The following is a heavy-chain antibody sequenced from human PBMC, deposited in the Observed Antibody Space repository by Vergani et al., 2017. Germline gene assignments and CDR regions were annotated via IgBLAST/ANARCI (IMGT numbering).Heavy chain of an antibody. CDR2: ISSSGSTI. CDR1: GFTFSSYE. V-gene: IGHV3-48*03. Sequence: EVQLVESGGGLVQPGGSLRLSCAASGFTFSSYEMNWVRQAPGKGLEWVSYISSSGSTIYYADSVKGRFTISRDNAKNSLYLQMNSLRAEDTAVYYCARGEAAAGTIFDYWGQGTLVTVSS. D-gene: IGHD6-13*01. J-gene: IGHJ4*02. CDR3: ARGEAAAGTIFDY.